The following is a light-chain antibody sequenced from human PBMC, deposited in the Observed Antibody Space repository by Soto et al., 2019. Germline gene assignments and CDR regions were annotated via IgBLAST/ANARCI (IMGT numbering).Light chain of an antibody. Sequence: QSALTQPRSVSGSPGQSVTISCTGTSSHVGDYNYVSWYQQHPGKAPKLLIYAVNMRPSGVPDRFSGSKSGNTASLTISGLQAEDEADYSCCSYAGSYTWVFGGGTKLTVL. CDR3: CSYAGSYTWV. CDR2: AVN. CDR1: SSHVGDYNY. V-gene: IGLV2-11*01. J-gene: IGLJ3*02.